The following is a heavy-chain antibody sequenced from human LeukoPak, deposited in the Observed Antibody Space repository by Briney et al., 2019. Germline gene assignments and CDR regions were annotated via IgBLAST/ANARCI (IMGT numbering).Heavy chain of an antibody. D-gene: IGHD2-2*01. CDR1: GFTFSSYS. CDR3: ARDLYCSSTSCPYYYYGMDV. V-gene: IGHV3-21*01. CDR2: ICSSSSYI. J-gene: IGHJ6*02. Sequence: GGSLRLSCAASGFTFSSYSMNWVRQAPGKGLEWVSSICSSSSYIYYADSVKGRFTISRDNAKKSLYLQMNSLRAEDTAVYYCARDLYCSSTSCPYYYYGMDVWGQGTTVTVSS.